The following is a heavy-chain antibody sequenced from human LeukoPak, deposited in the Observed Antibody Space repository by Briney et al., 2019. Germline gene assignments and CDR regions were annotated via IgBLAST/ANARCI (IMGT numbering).Heavy chain of an antibody. V-gene: IGHV3-23*01. Sequence: PGGSLRLSCAASGFTFSSYAMSWVRQAPGKGLEWVSAISGSGGSTYYADSVKGRFTISRDNSKNTLYLQMNSLRAEDTAVYYCAKDRGGYGPPGSYFDYWGQGNPGHRLL. CDR3: AKDRGGYGPPGSYFDY. CDR1: GFTFSSYA. J-gene: IGHJ4*01. D-gene: IGHD5-12*01. CDR2: ISGSGGST.